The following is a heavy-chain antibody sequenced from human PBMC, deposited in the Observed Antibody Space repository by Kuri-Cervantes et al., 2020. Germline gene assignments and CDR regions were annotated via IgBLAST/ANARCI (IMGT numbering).Heavy chain of an antibody. D-gene: IGHD3-10*01. CDR2: INPNSGGT. V-gene: IGHV1-2*04. Sequence: ASVKVSCKASGYTFTGYYMHWVRQAPGQGLEWMGWINPNSGGTNYAQKFQGWVTMTRDTSISTAYMELSSLRSEDTAVYYCAARSMVRGVINKNYFDYWGQGTLVTVSS. J-gene: IGHJ4*02. CDR3: AARSMVRGVINKNYFDY. CDR1: GYTFTGYY.